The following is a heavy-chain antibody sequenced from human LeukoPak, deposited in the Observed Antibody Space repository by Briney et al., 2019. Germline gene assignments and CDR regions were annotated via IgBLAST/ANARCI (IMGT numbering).Heavy chain of an antibody. CDR1: GFTFSSYA. Sequence: PGGSLRLSCAASGFTFSSYAMSWVRQAPGKGLEWVSAISGSGGSTYYADSVKGRFTISRDNSKNTLYLQMNSLRAEDTAVYYCAKVPAKYCCSTSCYAGDYWGQGTLVTVSS. J-gene: IGHJ4*02. V-gene: IGHV3-23*01. CDR3: AKVPAKYCCSTSCYAGDY. CDR2: ISGSGGST. D-gene: IGHD2-2*01.